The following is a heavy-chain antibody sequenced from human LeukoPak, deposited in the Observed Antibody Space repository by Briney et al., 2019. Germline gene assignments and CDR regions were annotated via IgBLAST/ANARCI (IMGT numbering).Heavy chain of an antibody. CDR3: ARDHQYDFDY. CDR2: IGAYNGNT. CDR1: GYTFAING. Sequence: ASVKVSCKASGYTFAINGISWVRQAPGQGLEWMGWIGAYNGNTSYAQKYQGRVTMTTDTSTSTAYMELRSLRSDDTAVYFCARDHQYDFDYWGQGTLVTVSS. D-gene: IGHD2-2*01. J-gene: IGHJ4*02. V-gene: IGHV1-18*01.